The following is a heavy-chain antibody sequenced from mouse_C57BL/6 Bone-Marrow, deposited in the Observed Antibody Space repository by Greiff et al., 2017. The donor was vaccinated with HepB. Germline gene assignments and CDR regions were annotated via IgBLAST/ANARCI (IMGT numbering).Heavy chain of an antibody. J-gene: IGHJ4*01. D-gene: IGHD2-10*02. CDR2: IWSGGST. V-gene: IGHV2-2*01. CDR1: GFSLTSYG. Sequence: QVQLKESGPGLVQPSQSLSITCTVSGFSLTSYGVHWVRQSPGKGLEWLGVIWSGGSTDYNAAFISRLSISKDNSKSQVFFKMNSLQADDTAIYYCARGSGYGNYDAMDYWGQGTSVTVSS. CDR3: ARGSGYGNYDAMDY.